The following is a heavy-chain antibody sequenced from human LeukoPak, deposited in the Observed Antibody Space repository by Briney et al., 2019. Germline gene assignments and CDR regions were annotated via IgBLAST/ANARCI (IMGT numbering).Heavy chain of an antibody. D-gene: IGHD3-16*01. CDR3: AKDGARWY. CDR1: VYTFTVYY. J-gene: IGHJ4*02. CDR2: INPNTGGT. Sequence: ASENVSRKASVYTFTVYYMHWVRHSPGQGLEWMGWINPNTGGTNYAQKVQGRVTMNRDTSISTAYMELSRLRSDDTAVYYCAKDGARWYWGQGTLVTVSS. V-gene: IGHV1-2*02.